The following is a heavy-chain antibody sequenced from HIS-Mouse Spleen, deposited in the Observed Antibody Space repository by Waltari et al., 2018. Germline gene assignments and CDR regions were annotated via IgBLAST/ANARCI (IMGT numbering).Heavy chain of an antibody. CDR3: AREIPYSSSWYDWYFDL. J-gene: IGHJ2*01. D-gene: IGHD6-13*01. CDR1: GGSISSGGYS. V-gene: IGHV4-30-2*01. Sequence: QLQLQESGSGLVKPSQTLSLTCAVSGGSISSGGYSWSWIRQPPGKGLEWIGYIYHSGSTYYNPSLKSRVTISVDRSKNQFSLKLSSVTAADTAVYYCAREIPYSSSWYDWYFDLWGRGTLVTVSS. CDR2: IYHSGST.